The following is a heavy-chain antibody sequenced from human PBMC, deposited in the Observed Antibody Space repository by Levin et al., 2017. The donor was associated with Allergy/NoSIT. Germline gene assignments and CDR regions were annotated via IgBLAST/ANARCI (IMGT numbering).Heavy chain of an antibody. Sequence: ASVKVSCKASGYTFTGYYMHWVRQAPGQGLEWMGWINPNSGGTNYAQKFQGRVTMTRDTSISTAYMELSRLRSDDTAVYYCARSLWFGEFAAFDIWGQGTMVTVSS. CDR3: ARSLWFGEFAAFDI. CDR2: INPNSGGT. CDR1: GYTFTGYY. D-gene: IGHD3-10*01. V-gene: IGHV1-2*02. J-gene: IGHJ3*02.